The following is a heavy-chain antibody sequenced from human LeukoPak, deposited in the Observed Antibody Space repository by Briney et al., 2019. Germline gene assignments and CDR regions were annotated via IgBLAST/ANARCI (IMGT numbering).Heavy chain of an antibody. D-gene: IGHD5-18*01. J-gene: IGHJ4*02. Sequence: GGSLRLSCAASGFTFSSYAMSWVRQAPGKGLEWVSAISGSGVNTYYADSVKGRFTISRDNSKNTLFLQMNSLRAEDTAVHYCAKQWIQLWSPPDYWGQGTLVTVST. CDR3: AKQWIQLWSPPDY. CDR1: GFTFSSYA. V-gene: IGHV3-23*01. CDR2: ISGSGVNT.